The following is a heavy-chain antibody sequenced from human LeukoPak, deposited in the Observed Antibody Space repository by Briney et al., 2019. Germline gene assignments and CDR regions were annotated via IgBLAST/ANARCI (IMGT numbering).Heavy chain of an antibody. Sequence: SQTLSLTCAISGYSVSSNSAAWNWIRQSPSRGLEWMGRTYYRSKWYNDYAVSVKSRITINPDTSKNQFSLQLNSVTPEDTAVYYCARDLSSEDYYDSSGYEYYFDYWGQGTLVTVSS. CDR3: ARDLSSEDYYDSSGYEYYFDY. V-gene: IGHV6-1*01. D-gene: IGHD3-22*01. CDR1: GYSVSSNSAA. J-gene: IGHJ4*02. CDR2: TYYRSKWYN.